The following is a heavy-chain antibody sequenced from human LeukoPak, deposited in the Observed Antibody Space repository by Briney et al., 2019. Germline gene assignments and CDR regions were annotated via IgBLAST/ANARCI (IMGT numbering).Heavy chain of an antibody. CDR1: GFTFSNAW. CDR3: TTDSVGATWSHY. J-gene: IGHJ4*02. Sequence: GGSLRLSCAASGFTFSNAWMSWVRQAPGKGLEWVGRIKSKTDGGTTDYAAPVKGRFTISRDDSKNTLYLQMNSLKTEDTAVYYRTTDSVGATWSHYWGQGTLVTVSS. CDR2: IKSKTDGGTT. V-gene: IGHV3-15*01. D-gene: IGHD1-26*01.